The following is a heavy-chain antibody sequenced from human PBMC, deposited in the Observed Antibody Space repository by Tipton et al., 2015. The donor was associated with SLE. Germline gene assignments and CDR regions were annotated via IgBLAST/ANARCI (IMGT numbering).Heavy chain of an antibody. D-gene: IGHD2-21*02. V-gene: IGHV4-59*01. CDR1: GGSISSYY. CDR3: ARDSLSKCADDCYSGGWFDS. CDR2: AHDSGTT. Sequence: TLSLTSTVSGGSISSYYWSWIRQPPGKGLEWIGYAHDSGTTKYNPSLKSRLTISVDTSKSHFSLKLTSVTAADTAIYYCARDSLSKCADDCYSGGWFDSWGQGTLVTVSS. J-gene: IGHJ5*01.